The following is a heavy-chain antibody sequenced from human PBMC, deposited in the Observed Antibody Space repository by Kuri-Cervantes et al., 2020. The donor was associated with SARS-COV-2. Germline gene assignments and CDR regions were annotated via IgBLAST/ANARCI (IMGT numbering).Heavy chain of an antibody. D-gene: IGHD6-13*01. CDR1: GFTFSSYW. CDR2: ISSDGSST. J-gene: IGHJ4*02. Sequence: GGSLRLSCAASGFTFSSYWMHWVRQAPGKGLVWVSRISSDGSSTSYADSVKGRFTISRDNAKNTLYLQMNSLRAEDTAVYYCVRAGPGLSWDYWGQGDLVTVSS. CDR3: VRAGPGLSWDY. V-gene: IGHV3-74*01.